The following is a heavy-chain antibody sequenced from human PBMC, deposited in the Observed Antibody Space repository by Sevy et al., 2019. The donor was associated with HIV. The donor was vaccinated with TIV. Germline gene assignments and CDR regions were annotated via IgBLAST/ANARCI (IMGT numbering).Heavy chain of an antibody. D-gene: IGHD3-22*01. Sequence: ASVKVSCKVTGYTLTGFSMHWVRQTPGKGLEWMGTFDPEDGETIYAQKFQGRVIMTEDTSADTADMDLSSQTSEDTAVYYCATTKDYYDSSGYPFDYWGQGTLVTVSS. CDR3: ATTKDYYDSSGYPFDY. CDR1: GYTLTGFS. CDR2: FDPEDGET. J-gene: IGHJ4*02. V-gene: IGHV1-24*01.